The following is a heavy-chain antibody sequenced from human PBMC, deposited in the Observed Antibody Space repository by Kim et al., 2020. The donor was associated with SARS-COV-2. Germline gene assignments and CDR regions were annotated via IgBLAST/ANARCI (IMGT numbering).Heavy chain of an antibody. CDR1: GFTFSRYW. D-gene: IGHD2-2*01. CDR3: AREVEKETSWYYVFDC. J-gene: IGHJ4*02. Sequence: GGSLRLSCAASGFTFSRYWMSWVRQAPGKGLEWVAKIKQDGSERYYVDYVEGRFTVSRDNAKNSLSLQINSLRAEDTAVYYCAREVEKETSWYYVFDCWGQGTLVTVSS. CDR2: IKQDGSER. V-gene: IGHV3-7*01.